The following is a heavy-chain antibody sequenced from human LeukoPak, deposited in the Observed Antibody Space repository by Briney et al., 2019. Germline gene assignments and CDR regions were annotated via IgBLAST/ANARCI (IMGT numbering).Heavy chain of an antibody. D-gene: IGHD7-27*01. V-gene: IGHV1-2*02. J-gene: IGHJ4*02. CDR2: INPNSGGT. Sequence: ASVKVSCKASGYTFTGSYIHWVRQAPGQGLEWMAWINPNSGGTNYAQQFQGRVTVTSDTSISTAYMELTRLTSVDTAVFYCTRGTGAPNYFDFWGQGTLVAVSS. CDR3: TRGTGAPNYFDF. CDR1: GYTFTGSY.